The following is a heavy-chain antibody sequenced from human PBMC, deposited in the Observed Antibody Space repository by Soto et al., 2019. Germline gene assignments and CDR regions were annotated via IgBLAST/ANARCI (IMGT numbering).Heavy chain of an antibody. CDR3: AKQGSDDSSGYYYFDY. D-gene: IGHD3-22*01. CDR1: GFTFSSYG. Sequence: GGSLRLSCAASGFTFSSYGMHWVRQAPGKGLEWVAVISYDGSNKYYADSVKGRFTISRDNSKNTLYLQMNSLRAEDTAAYYCAKQGSDDSSGYYYFDYWGQGTLVTVSS. CDR2: ISYDGSNK. V-gene: IGHV3-30*18. J-gene: IGHJ4*02.